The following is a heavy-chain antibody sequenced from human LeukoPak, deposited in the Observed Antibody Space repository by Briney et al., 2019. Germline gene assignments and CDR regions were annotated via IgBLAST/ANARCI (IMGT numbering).Heavy chain of an antibody. CDR1: GYTFTGYY. D-gene: IGHD2-15*01. Sequence: ASVKASCKASGYTFTGYYMHWVRQAPGQGLEWMGWINPNSGGTNYAQKFQGRVTMTRDTSISTAYMELSRLRSDDTAVYYCAREGYCSGGSCYNFDYWGQGTLVTVSS. J-gene: IGHJ4*02. CDR3: AREGYCSGGSCYNFDY. CDR2: INPNSGGT. V-gene: IGHV1-2*02.